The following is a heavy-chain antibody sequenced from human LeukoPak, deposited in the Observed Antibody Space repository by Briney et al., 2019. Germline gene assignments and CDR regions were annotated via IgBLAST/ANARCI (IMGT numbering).Heavy chain of an antibody. V-gene: IGHV4-4*07. CDR1: GGSISNYY. J-gene: IGHJ6*03. CDR3: ARDGVFYYGSGSYSCNYYMDV. D-gene: IGHD3-10*01. CDR2: VYTSGST. Sequence: SETLSLTCTVSGGSISNYYWSWIRQPAGKGLEWIGRVYTSGSTNYNPSLKSRVTMSVDTSKNQFSLKLSSVTAADTAVYYCARDGVFYYGSGSYSCNYYMDVWGKGTTVTVSS.